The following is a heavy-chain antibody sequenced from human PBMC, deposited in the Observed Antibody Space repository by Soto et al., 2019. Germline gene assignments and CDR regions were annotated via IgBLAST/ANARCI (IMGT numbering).Heavy chain of an antibody. D-gene: IGHD1-7*01. Sequence: GGSLRLSCAASGFTFSSYGMHWVRQAPGKGLEWVAVIWYDGSNKYYADSVKGRFTISRDNSKNTLYLQMNSLRAEDTAVYYCARDPQLITGTTFDYWGQGTLVTVSS. CDR2: IWYDGSNK. J-gene: IGHJ4*02. CDR3: ARDPQLITGTTFDY. CDR1: GFTFSSYG. V-gene: IGHV3-33*01.